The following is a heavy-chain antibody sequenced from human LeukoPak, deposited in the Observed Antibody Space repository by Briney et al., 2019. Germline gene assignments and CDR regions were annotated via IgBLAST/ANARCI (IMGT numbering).Heavy chain of an antibody. Sequence: PGGSLRLSCAASGFIFSEYYMSWIRQAPGKGLEGVAYITSDSTTLFYADSVKRRFTVSRDNAKNSLYLHMNSLGVDDTAVYYCARLRGLIDHWGQGALVTVSS. V-gene: IGHV3-11*01. J-gene: IGHJ4*02. CDR3: ARLRGLIDH. D-gene: IGHD3-10*01. CDR2: ITSDSTTL. CDR1: GFIFSEYY.